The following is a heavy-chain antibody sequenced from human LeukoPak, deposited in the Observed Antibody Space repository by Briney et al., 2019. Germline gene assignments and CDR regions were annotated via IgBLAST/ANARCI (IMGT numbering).Heavy chain of an antibody. V-gene: IGHV3-30*18. CDR2: VSYDGGNK. CDR1: GFTFSSYG. D-gene: IGHD4/OR15-4a*01. Sequence: GGSLRLSCAACGFTFSSYGIHWVRQAPGKGLEWVAVVSYDGGNKYYADSVKGRFTISRDNSQNTVYLQMNSLRAEDTAVYYCAKRAGQYGMDVWGQGTTVTVSS. J-gene: IGHJ6*02. CDR3: AKRAGQYGMDV.